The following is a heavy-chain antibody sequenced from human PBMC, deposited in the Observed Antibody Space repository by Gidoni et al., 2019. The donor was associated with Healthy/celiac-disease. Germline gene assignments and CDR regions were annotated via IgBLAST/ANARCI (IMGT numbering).Heavy chain of an antibody. CDR1: AGSIRSSSYY. CDR2: IYYSGST. CDR3: AGEAPGIAVAFDY. D-gene: IGHD6-19*01. V-gene: IGHV4-39*01. J-gene: IGHJ4*02. Sequence: QLQLQESGPGLVKPSETLSLTCTVSAGSIRSSSYYWGWLRQPPGQGLEGIGSIYYSGSTYYNPSLKSRVTISVDTSKNQFSLKLSSVTAADTAVYYCAGEAPGIAVAFDYWGQGTLVTVSS.